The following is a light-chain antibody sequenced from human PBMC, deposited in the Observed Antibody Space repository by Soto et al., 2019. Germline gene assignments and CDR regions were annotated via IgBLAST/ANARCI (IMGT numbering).Light chain of an antibody. CDR3: SSYTSSSTYVV. CDR1: SSDVGGYNY. CDR2: DVS. J-gene: IGLJ2*01. Sequence: QSALTQPASVSGSPGQSITISCTGTSSDVGGYNYVSSYKQHPGKAPKLMIYDVSNRPSGVSNRSSGSKSGNTASLTLSGLQAEDEADYYCSSYTSSSTYVVFGGGTKLTVL. V-gene: IGLV2-14*01.